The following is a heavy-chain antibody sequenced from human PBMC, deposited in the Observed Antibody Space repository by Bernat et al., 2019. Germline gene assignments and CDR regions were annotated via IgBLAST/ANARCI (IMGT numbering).Heavy chain of an antibody. CDR2: IYYSGST. D-gene: IGHD3-22*01. V-gene: IGHV4-39*01. J-gene: IGHJ4*02. CDR1: GGSISSSSYY. CDR3: ARHRRISSGYYYYFDY. Sequence: QLQLQESGPGLVKPSETLSLTCTVSGGSISSSSYYWGWIRQPPGKGLEWIGSIYYSGSTYYNPSPKSRVTLSVDTSKNQFSLKLRSVTAADTAVYYCARHRRISSGYYYYFDYWGQGTLVTVSS.